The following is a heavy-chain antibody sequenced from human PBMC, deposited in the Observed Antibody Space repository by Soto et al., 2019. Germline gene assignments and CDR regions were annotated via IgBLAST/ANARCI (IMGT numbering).Heavy chain of an antibody. CDR1: GGSISSYY. Sequence: QVQLQESGPGLVKPSETLSLTCTVSGGSISSYYWSWIRQPPGKGLEWIGYISYSGSTNYNPSLKSRVTISVDTSKNQFSLKLSSVTAADTAVYYCARDVVGATSLYYYGMDVWGQGTTVTVSS. V-gene: IGHV4-59*01. CDR2: ISYSGST. CDR3: ARDVVGATSLYYYGMDV. J-gene: IGHJ6*02. D-gene: IGHD1-26*01.